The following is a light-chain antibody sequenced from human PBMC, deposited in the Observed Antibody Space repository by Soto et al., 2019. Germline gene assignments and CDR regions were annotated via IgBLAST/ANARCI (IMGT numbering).Light chain of an antibody. CDR3: QHYNDWVKT. CDR1: QSVSSD. Sequence: EIVMTQSPATLSVSPGERATLSCRASQSVSSDLAWYQQKPGQAPRLLIYAASTRATGIPARFSGSGSGTEFTLTISSLQSEDFALYYCQHYNDWVKTFVQGTKLEIK. J-gene: IGKJ2*01. V-gene: IGKV3-15*01. CDR2: AAS.